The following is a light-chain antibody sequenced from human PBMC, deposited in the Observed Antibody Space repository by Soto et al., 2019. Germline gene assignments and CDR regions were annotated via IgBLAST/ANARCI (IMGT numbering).Light chain of an antibody. CDR1: QSISNW. Sequence: DIPMTQSPSTLSASVGDRVTITCRASQSISNWLAWYQQKPGKAPTLLIYDVSRLESGVPSRFSGSGSGTEFTLTINSLQPDDFATYYCQQYNSYAWAFGQGTKVEIK. V-gene: IGKV1-5*01. CDR3: QQYNSYAWA. J-gene: IGKJ1*01. CDR2: DVS.